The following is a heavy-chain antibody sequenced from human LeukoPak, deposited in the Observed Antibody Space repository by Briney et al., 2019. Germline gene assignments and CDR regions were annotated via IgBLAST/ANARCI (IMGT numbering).Heavy chain of an antibody. CDR2: IKQDGSEK. CDR1: GFTFSSYW. J-gene: IGHJ5*02. CDR3: AREGAVAGIVWFDP. V-gene: IGHV3-7*01. Sequence: GGSLRLSCAASGFTFSSYWMSWVRQAPGKGLEWVADIKQDGSEKYYVDSVKGRFTISRDNAKNSLYLQMNSLRAEDTAVYYCAREGAVAGIVWFDPWGQGTLVTVSS. D-gene: IGHD6-19*01.